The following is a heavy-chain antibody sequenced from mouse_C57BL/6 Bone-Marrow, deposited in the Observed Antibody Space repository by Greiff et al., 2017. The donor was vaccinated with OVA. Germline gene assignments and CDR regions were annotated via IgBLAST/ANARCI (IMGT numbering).Heavy chain of an antibody. J-gene: IGHJ4*01. D-gene: IGHD2-2*01. Sequence: EVQLVESGGGLVQPGGSLKLSCAASGFTFSDYYMYWVRQTPEKRLEWVAYISNGGGSTYYPDTVKGRFTISRDNAKNTLYLKMSRLKSEDTAMYYCARHTLWLRPGDYAMDYWGQGTSVTVSS. CDR3: ARHTLWLRPGDYAMDY. CDR1: GFTFSDYY. V-gene: IGHV5-12*01. CDR2: ISNGGGST.